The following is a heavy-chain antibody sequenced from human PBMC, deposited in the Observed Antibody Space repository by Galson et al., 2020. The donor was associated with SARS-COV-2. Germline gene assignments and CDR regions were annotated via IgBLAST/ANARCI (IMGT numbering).Heavy chain of an antibody. J-gene: IGHJ4*02. Sequence: GGSLRPSCSASGFTFSTYAMHWVRQAPGKGLEFVSIISNSGDNTFYADSVKGRFTISRDNPKNTLYLQMSSLRAEDTALYYCVKHGAAGTYGNFDYWGQGTLVTVSS. CDR1: GFTFSTYA. CDR2: ISNSGDNT. V-gene: IGHV3-64D*08. CDR3: VKHGAAGTYGNFDY. D-gene: IGHD4-17*01.